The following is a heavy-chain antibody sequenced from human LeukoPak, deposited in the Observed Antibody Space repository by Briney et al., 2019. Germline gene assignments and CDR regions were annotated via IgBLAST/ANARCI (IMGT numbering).Heavy chain of an antibody. J-gene: IGHJ6*02. Sequence: ASVKVSCKASGYAFTSDGINWVRQAPGQGLERMGWISVYNAITSYAQKFQGRVTMTTDTSTSTAYMELRSLRSDDTAVYYCARDLTKNTVFGLKGTVDVWGQGTTVTVSS. D-gene: IGHD3-3*01. CDR2: ISVYNAIT. CDR3: ARDLTKNTVFGLKGTVDV. V-gene: IGHV1-18*01. CDR1: GYAFTSDG.